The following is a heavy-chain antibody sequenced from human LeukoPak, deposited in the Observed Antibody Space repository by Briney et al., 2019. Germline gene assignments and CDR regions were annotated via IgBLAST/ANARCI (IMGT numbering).Heavy chain of an antibody. V-gene: IGHV3-74*01. D-gene: IGHD2-2*01. CDR1: GFTFSSYW. CDR2: INTDGSST. J-gene: IGHJ4*02. Sequence: PGGSLRLSCAASGFTFSSYWMHWVRQAPGKGLVWVSRINTDGSSTAYADSVKGRFTISRDNANNTLYLQTNSLRAEDTAVYYCARSPAGRYYFDYWGQGTLVTVSS. CDR3: ARSPAGRYYFDY.